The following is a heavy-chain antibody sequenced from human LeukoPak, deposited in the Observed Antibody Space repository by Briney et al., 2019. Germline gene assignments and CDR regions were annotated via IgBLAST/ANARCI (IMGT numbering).Heavy chain of an antibody. CDR1: GFPFSSYW. CDR2: ISSDGST. D-gene: IGHD6-19*01. J-gene: IGHJ4*02. V-gene: IGHV3-74*01. Sequence: GGSLRLSCAASGFPFSSYWMHWVRQPPGKGLVWVSRISSDGSTVYADFVKGRFTISRDNAKDTLHLQMNSLRDEDTAVYYCAGSPGWPGYWGQGTLVTVSS. CDR3: AGSPGWPGY.